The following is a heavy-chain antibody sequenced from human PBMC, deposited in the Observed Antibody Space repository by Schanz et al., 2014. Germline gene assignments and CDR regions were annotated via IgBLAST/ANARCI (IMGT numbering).Heavy chain of an antibody. V-gene: IGHV3-7*01. D-gene: IGHD6-13*01. CDR3: ARDLRNSRPSYYDH. CDR2: IIHDGSEK. CDR1: GFTVSSNY. Sequence: EVQLVESGGGLIQPGGSLRLSCAASGFTVSSNYMSWVRQAPGKGLEWVANIIHDGSEKFYVDSVKGRFTISRDNAKNSLYLQMDALRAEDTAVYYCARDLRNSRPSYYDHWGQGTLVAVSS. J-gene: IGHJ4*02.